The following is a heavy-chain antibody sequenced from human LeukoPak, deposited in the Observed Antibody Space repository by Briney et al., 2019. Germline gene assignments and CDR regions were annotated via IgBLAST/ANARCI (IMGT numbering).Heavy chain of an antibody. J-gene: IGHJ4*02. Sequence: PSETLSLTCTVSGGSISSYYWSWIRQPPGKGLEWIGEIYHSGSTNYNPSLKSRVTISVDKSKTQFSLKLSSVTAADTAVYYCARELVVGATLGDFDYWGQGTLVTVSS. CDR3: ARELVVGATLGDFDY. V-gene: IGHV4-59*12. CDR2: IYHSGST. CDR1: GGSISSYY. D-gene: IGHD1-26*01.